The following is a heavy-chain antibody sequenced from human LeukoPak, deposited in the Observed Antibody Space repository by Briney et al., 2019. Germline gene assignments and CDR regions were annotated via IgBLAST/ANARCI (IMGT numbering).Heavy chain of an antibody. J-gene: IGHJ4*02. CDR1: GFTVSSNY. CDR2: GISGDYA. V-gene: IGHV3-53*01. CDR3: ARGGGGNSDFLTTYTGASLSFDY. Sequence: GGSLRLSCAASGFTVSSNYMSWVRQAPGKGLQWVSSLGISGDYAWYAGSVKGRFTISRDSSKNTLYLQMNRLGAEDTAVYFCARGGGGNSDFLTTYTGASLSFDYWGQGALVTVSS. D-gene: IGHD3-9*01.